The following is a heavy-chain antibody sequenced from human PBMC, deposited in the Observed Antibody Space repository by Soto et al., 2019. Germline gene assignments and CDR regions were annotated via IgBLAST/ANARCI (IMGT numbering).Heavy chain of an antibody. Sequence: KPSETLSVTCAVYGGSFSGYYWSWIRQPPGKGLEWIGEINHSGSTNYNPSLKSRVTISVDTSKNQFSLKLSSVTAADTAVYYCAGYGGRVTGTTYWGHGTLVTVSS. CDR2: INHSGST. J-gene: IGHJ4*01. D-gene: IGHD1-7*01. CDR1: GGSFSGYY. CDR3: AGYGGRVTGTTY. V-gene: IGHV4-34*01.